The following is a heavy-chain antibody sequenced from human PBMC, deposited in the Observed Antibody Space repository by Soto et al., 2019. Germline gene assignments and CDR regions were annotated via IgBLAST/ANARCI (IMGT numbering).Heavy chain of an antibody. J-gene: IGHJ6*02. CDR1: GFTFSSYS. CDR3: ARAMDGSGHYYGMDV. CDR2: ISSSSSYI. D-gene: IGHD3-10*01. V-gene: IGHV3-21*01. Sequence: EVQLVESGGGLVKPGGSLRLSCAASGFTFSSYSMNWVRQAPGKGLEWVSSISSSSSYIYYADSVKGRFTISRDNAKNSLYLQMNSLRDEDTAVYYCARAMDGSGHYYGMDVWGQGTTVTVSS.